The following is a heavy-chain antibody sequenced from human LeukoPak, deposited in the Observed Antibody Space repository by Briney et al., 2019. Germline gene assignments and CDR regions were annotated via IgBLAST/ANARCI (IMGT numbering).Heavy chain of an antibody. D-gene: IGHD5-24*01. V-gene: IGHV4-59*08. J-gene: IGHJ4*02. CDR3: ARRKMATSHPFDY. CDR2: IYYSGST. Sequence: SETLSLTCTVSGGSISSYYWSWIRQPPGKGLECIGYIYYSGSTNYNPSLKSRVTISVDTSKNQFSLKLSSVTAADTAVYYCARRKMATSHPFDYWGQGTLVTVSS. CDR1: GGSISSYY.